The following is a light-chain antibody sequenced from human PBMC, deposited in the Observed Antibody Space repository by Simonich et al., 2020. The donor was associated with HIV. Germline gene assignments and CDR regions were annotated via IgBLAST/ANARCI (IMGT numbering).Light chain of an antibody. CDR1: QSVSSN. Sequence: EIVMTQSPATLSVSPGERATLSCRASQSVSSNLAWYQQNPGPAPRLLIYGASTRATGIPARFSGSGSGTEFTLTISSLQSEDFAVYYCQQYNNWPPERTFGQGTKVEIK. CDR2: GAS. V-gene: IGKV3-15*01. CDR3: QQYNNWPPERT. J-gene: IGKJ1*01.